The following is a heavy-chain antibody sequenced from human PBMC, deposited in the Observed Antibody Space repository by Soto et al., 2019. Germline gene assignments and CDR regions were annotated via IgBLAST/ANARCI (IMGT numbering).Heavy chain of an antibody. CDR3: ACIFSGGYGYGFYYYGMDV. CDR1: GGSISSSSYY. Sequence: PSETLSLTCTVSGGSISSSSYYWGWIRQPPGKGLEWIGSIYYRGSTYYNPSLKSRVTISVDTSKNQFSLKLSSVTAADTAVYYCACIFSGGYGYGFYYYGMDVWGQGTAVT. D-gene: IGHD5-18*01. J-gene: IGHJ6*02. CDR2: IYYRGST. V-gene: IGHV4-39*01.